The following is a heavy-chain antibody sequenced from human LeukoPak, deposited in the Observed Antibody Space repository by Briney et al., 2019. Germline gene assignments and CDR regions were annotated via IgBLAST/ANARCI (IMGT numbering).Heavy chain of an antibody. CDR1: GFTFSRYG. D-gene: IGHD2-21*02. Sequence: GGSLRLSCVAPGFTFSRYGMHWVRQAPGKGLEWVAVIWYDGSKKYYADSVKGRFTISRDNSNTLYLQMNILRAEDTAVYYCARGCGGDCYGWLDPWGQGTLVTVSS. CDR3: ARGCGGDCYGWLDP. CDR2: IWYDGSKK. J-gene: IGHJ5*02. V-gene: IGHV3-33*01.